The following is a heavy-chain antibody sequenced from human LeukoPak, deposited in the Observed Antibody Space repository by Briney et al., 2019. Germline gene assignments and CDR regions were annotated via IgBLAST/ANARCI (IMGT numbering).Heavy chain of an antibody. D-gene: IGHD6-6*01. CDR2: IYYRGST. J-gene: IGHJ4*02. CDR3: ARDRYSSSSGYFDY. CDR1: GRSISSSSYY. V-gene: IGHV4-39*07. Sequence: SETLSLTCTVSGRSISSSSYYWGWIRQPPGKGLEWIGSIYYRGSTYYNPSLKSRVTISVDKSKNQFSLKLSFVTAADTAVYYCARDRYSSSSGYFDYWGQGTLVTVSS.